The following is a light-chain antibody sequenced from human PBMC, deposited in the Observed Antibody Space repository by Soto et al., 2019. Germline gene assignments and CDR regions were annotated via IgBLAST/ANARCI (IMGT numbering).Light chain of an antibody. CDR2: DVS. CDR3: QQYKAFPRT. Sequence: EIVLTQSPATLSLSPGDRATLSCRASQSVTSSLAWFQQKPGQAPRLLIYDVSRRATAIPARFSGSGSGTDFTLTISSLEPDDFANYYCQQYKAFPRTFGQGTRVEVK. V-gene: IGKV3-11*01. J-gene: IGKJ1*01. CDR1: QSVTSS.